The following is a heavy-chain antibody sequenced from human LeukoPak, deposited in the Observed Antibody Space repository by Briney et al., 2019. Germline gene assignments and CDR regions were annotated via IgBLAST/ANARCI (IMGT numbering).Heavy chain of an antibody. D-gene: IGHD3-22*01. CDR2: IYSGGST. Sequence: GGSLRLSCAASGFTVSSNYMSWVRQAPGKGLEWVSVIYSGGSTYYADSVKGRFTISRDNSKNTLYLQMNSLRAEDTAVYYCARGLYDSSGYYDYWGQGTLVTVS. J-gene: IGHJ4*02. V-gene: IGHV3-53*01. CDR3: ARGLYDSSGYYDY. CDR1: GFTVSSNY.